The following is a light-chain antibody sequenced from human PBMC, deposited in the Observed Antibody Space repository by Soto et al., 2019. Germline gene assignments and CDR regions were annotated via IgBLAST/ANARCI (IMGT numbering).Light chain of an antibody. CDR1: QSTSNY. CDR2: IAS. Sequence: DIQMTQSPSPLSASVGARVPITCRASQSTSNYLNWYQQKPGQAPNLLIYIASNLHSVVPSRFSGSGSGTDFTLTISSLQPEDFATYYCQQSHSTPYTFGQGTKLEIK. CDR3: QQSHSTPYT. V-gene: IGKV1-39*01. J-gene: IGKJ2*01.